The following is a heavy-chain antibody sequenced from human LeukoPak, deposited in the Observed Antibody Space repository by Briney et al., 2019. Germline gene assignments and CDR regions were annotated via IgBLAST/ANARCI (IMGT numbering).Heavy chain of an antibody. Sequence: GGSLRLSCAASGFSFSDAWMSWVRQIPGKGLEWVGRIESKTDGGTTDYAAPVKGRFTISRDDSKNTLYLQMNSLRAEDTAVYYCARSSGTDSGWWYWFDPWGQGTLVTVSS. CDR3: ARSSGTDSGWWYWFDP. D-gene: IGHD6-19*01. V-gene: IGHV3-15*04. J-gene: IGHJ5*02. CDR2: IESKTDGGTT. CDR1: GFSFSDAW.